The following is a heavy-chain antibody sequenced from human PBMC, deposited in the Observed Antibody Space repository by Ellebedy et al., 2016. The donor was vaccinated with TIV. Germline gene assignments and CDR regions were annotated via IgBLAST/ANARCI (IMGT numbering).Heavy chain of an antibody. D-gene: IGHD3-10*01. J-gene: IGHJ5*02. CDR2: IIPIFGTA. V-gene: IGHV1-69*05. Sequence: LVKVSCXASGGTFSSYAISWVRQAPGQGLEWMGGIIPIFGTANYAQKFQGRVTMTRDTSTSTVYMELSSLRSEDTAVYYCARSRITMVRAWFDPWGQGTLVTVSS. CDR3: ARSRITMVRAWFDP. CDR1: GGTFSSYA.